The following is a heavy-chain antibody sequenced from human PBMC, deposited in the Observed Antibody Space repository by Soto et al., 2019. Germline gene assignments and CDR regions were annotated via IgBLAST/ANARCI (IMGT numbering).Heavy chain of an antibody. V-gene: IGHV3-15*07. CDR2: IKSKTDGGTT. CDR3: TTNYYFWSGYYFYQFDY. J-gene: IGHJ4*02. D-gene: IGHD3-3*01. CDR1: GFTFSNAW. Sequence: PGGSLRLSCAASGFTFSNAWMNWVRQAPGKGLEWVGRIKSKTDGGTTDYAAPVKGRFTISRDDSKNTLYLQMNSLKTEDTAVYYCTTNYYFWSGYYFYQFDYWGQGTLVTVSS.